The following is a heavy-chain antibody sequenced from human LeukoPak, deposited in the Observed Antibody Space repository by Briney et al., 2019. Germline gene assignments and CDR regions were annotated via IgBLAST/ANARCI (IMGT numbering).Heavy chain of an antibody. D-gene: IGHD3/OR15-3a*01. Sequence: GRSLRLSCAASGFAFNTYSMKWVRQAPGKGLECVSYITSDSTTIHYADSVKGRFTVSRDNAKNSLYLQVNSLRNEDTAVYFCARARLNSPWTPGPYYFDYWGQGTLVTVSS. CDR2: ITSDSTTI. V-gene: IGHV3-48*02. J-gene: IGHJ4*02. CDR3: ARARLNSPWTPGPYYFDY. CDR1: GFAFNTYS.